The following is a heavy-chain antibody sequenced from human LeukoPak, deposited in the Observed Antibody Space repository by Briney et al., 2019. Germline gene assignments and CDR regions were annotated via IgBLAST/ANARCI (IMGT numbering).Heavy chain of an antibody. CDR2: IYYSGST. J-gene: IGHJ6*03. CDR1: GGSISSHY. CDR3: ARGGRRLAGYDFWSGYYTSGNHYMDV. V-gene: IGHV4-59*11. Sequence: SETLSLTCTVSGGSISSHYWSWIRQPPGKGLEWIGYIYYSGSTNYNPSLKSRVTISVDTSKNQFSLKLSSVTAADTAVYYCARGGRRLAGYDFWSGYYTSGNHYMDVWGKGTTVTVSS. D-gene: IGHD3-3*01.